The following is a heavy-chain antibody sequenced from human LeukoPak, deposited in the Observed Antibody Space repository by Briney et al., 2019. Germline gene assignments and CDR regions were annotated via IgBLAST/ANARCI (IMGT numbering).Heavy chain of an antibody. CDR3: AGSAYYRDFDY. V-gene: IGHV3-48*03. J-gene: IGHJ4*02. D-gene: IGHD3-22*01. Sequence: GTLSLTCAVSGGSISSSNWWSWVRQPPGKGLEWVSYISSFGSTIYYADSVKGRFTISRDNAKNSLYLQMNSLRAEDTAVYYCAGSAYYRDFDYWGQGTLVTVSS. CDR1: GGSISSSN. CDR2: ISSFGSTI.